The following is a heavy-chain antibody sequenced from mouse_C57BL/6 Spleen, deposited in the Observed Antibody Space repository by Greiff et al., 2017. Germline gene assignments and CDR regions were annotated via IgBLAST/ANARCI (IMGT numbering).Heavy chain of an antibody. V-gene: IGHV5-9*01. CDR1: GFTFSSYT. J-gene: IGHJ4*01. CDR3: ARHDSSLYYAMDY. D-gene: IGHD3-2*01. CDR2: ISGGGGNT. Sequence: DVQLVESGGGLVKPGGSLKLSCAASGFTFSSYTMSWVRQTPEKRLEWVATISGGGGNTYYPDSVKGRFTISRDNAKNTLYLQMSSLRSEDTALYYCARHDSSLYYAMDYWGQGTSVTVSS.